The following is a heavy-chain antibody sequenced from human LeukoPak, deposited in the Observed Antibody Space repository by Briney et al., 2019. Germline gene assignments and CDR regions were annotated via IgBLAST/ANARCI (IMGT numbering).Heavy chain of an antibody. J-gene: IGHJ3*02. CDR2: IIPIFGTA. D-gene: IGHD3-9*01. CDR1: GGTFSSYA. CDR3: ARNVLRYFDWLLAAYDAFDI. Sequence: ASVKVSCQASGGTFSSYAISWVRQAPGQGLEWMGGIIPIFGTADYAQKFQGRVTITADESTSTAYMELSSLRSEDTAVYYCARNVLRYFDWLLAAYDAFDIWGQGTMVTVSS. V-gene: IGHV1-69*13.